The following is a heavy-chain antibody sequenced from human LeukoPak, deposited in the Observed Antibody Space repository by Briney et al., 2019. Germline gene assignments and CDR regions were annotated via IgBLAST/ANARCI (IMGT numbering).Heavy chain of an antibody. Sequence: PSETLSLTCTVSGGSISSSSYYWGWIRQPPGKGLEWIGSIYHSGSTYYNPSLKSRVTISVDTSKNQFSLKLSSVTAADTAVYYCARVGKRDDAGGDYYYYMDVWGKGTTVTVSS. D-gene: IGHD3-16*01. CDR3: ARVGKRDDAGGDYYYYMDV. CDR2: IYHSGST. V-gene: IGHV4-39*07. CDR1: GGSISSSSYY. J-gene: IGHJ6*03.